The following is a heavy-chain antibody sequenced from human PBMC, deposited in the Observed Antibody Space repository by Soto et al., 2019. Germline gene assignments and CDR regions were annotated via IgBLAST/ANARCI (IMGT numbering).Heavy chain of an antibody. J-gene: IGHJ3*02. D-gene: IGHD1-1*01. CDR3: ARVERGTATTVVDAFDI. Sequence: EQLQQWGAGLLKPSETLSLTCAVYGGFVTSGSYYWSWIRQPPGKGLEWIGEMSHSGGTHFNPSLKSQVTISVDTSKNQFTLKMSSVTAADTALYYCARVERGTATTVVDAFDIWGPGTMVTVSS. CDR1: GGFVTSGSYY. CDR2: MSHSGGT. V-gene: IGHV4-34*01.